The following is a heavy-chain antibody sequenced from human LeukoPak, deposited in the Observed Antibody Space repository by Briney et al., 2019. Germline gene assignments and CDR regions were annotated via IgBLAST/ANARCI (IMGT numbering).Heavy chain of an antibody. V-gene: IGHV3-23*01. CDR1: SGFA. CDR2: INGRGDDT. J-gene: IGHJ4*02. Sequence: GGSLRLSCAAFSGFAMSWVRQAPGKRLEWVSAINGRGDDTYYPDSVKGRFTISRDNSNNTLYLQMNSLRAGDTAVYYCAKGHRESSSFFDSWGQGIPVTVSS. CDR3: AKGHRESSSFFDS.